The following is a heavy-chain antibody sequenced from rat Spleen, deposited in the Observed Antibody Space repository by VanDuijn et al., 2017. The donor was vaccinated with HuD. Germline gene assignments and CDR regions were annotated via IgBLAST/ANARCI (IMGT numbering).Heavy chain of an antibody. V-gene: IGHV2S12*01. J-gene: IGHJ2*01. CDR3: ARGIYYFEY. Sequence: QVQLKESGPGLVQPSQTLSLTCTVSGFSLTSHHISWVRQPPGKGLEWIAAISSGGSTYYNSVLKSRLSISRDTSKNQVFLKMNSLQSEDTTTYYCARGIYYFEYWGQGVMVTVSS. CDR1: GFSLTSHH. CDR2: ISSGGST.